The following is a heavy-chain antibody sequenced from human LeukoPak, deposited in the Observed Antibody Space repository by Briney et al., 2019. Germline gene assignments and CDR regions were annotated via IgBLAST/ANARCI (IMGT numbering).Heavy chain of an antibody. CDR3: ARGLDQYGSGSYYNDD. V-gene: IGHV4-34*01. D-gene: IGHD3-10*01. Sequence: SETLSLTCAVYGGSFSGYYWSWIRQPPGKGLEWIGEINHSGSTNYNPSLRSRVTISVDTSKNQFSLKLSSVTAADTAVYYCARGLDQYGSGSYYNDDWGQGTLVTVSS. CDR2: INHSGST. J-gene: IGHJ4*02. CDR1: GGSFSGYY.